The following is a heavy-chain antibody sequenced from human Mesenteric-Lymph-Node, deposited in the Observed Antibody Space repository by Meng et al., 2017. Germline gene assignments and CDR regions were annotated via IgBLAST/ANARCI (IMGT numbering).Heavy chain of an antibody. CDR2: IYYSGST. CDR1: GGSISSSTYY. V-gene: IGHV4-61*01. D-gene: IGHD4-17*01. CDR3: AREGSDYGDYGFGY. J-gene: IGHJ4*02. Sequence: SETLSPTCPLSGGSISSSTYYWGWIRQPPGKGLEWIGYIYYSGSTNYNPSLKSRVTISVDTSKNQFSLKLSSVTAADTAVYYCAREGSDYGDYGFGYWGQGTLVTVSS.